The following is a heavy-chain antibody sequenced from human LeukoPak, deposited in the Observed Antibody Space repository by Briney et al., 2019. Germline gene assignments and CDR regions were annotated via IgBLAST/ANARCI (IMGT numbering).Heavy chain of an antibody. CDR3: ARDHVYYDILTGYYNHHPVGTRRGTYYYYYGMDV. J-gene: IGHJ6*02. CDR2: IYYSGST. Sequence: PSETLSLTCTVSGGSISSGDYYWSWIRQPPGKGLEWIGYIYYSGSTYYNPSLKSRVTISVDTSKNQFSLKLSSVTAADTAVYYCARDHVYYDILTGYYNHHPVGTRRGTYYYYYGMDVWGQGTTVTVSS. V-gene: IGHV4-30-4*01. CDR1: GGSISSGDYY. D-gene: IGHD3-9*01.